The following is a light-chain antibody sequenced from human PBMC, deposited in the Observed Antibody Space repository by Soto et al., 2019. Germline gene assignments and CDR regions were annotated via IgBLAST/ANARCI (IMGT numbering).Light chain of an antibody. Sequence: EIVLTQSPATLSLSPGERATLSCRVSQFISTYLAWYQHKPGQSPRLLIYDASKRATGIPARFSGSGSGTGFALTISSLEPEDFAVYYCQQRSNWPPTWTFGQGTKVEIK. CDR1: QFISTY. V-gene: IGKV3-11*01. CDR2: DAS. CDR3: QQRSNWPPTWT. J-gene: IGKJ1*01.